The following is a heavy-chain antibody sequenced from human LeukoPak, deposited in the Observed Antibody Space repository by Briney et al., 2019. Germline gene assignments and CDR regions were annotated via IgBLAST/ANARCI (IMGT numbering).Heavy chain of an antibody. V-gene: IGHV3-66*01. Sequence: GGSLRLSCAASGFTVSSNYMTWVRQAPGKGLEWVSVIYSGGSTYYADSVKGRFTISRDNSKNTLYLQMNSLRAEDTAVYYCARDGRYCSSTSCYSDYYYGMDVWGQGTTVTVSS. CDR3: ARDGRYCSSTSCYSDYYYGMDV. CDR2: IYSGGST. D-gene: IGHD2-2*01. CDR1: GFTVSSNY. J-gene: IGHJ6*02.